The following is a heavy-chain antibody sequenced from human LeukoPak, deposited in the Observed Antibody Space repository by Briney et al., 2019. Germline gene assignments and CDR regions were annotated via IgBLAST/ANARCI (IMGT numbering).Heavy chain of an antibody. V-gene: IGHV1-2*02. D-gene: IGHD2-8*01. J-gene: IGHJ6*03. CDR2: INPSSGGT. CDR1: GYTFTDYY. CDR3: ARGSGIHLLIYFYFYMDV. Sequence: ASVKVSCKASGYTFTDYYMHWVRQAPGQGLEWMGWINPSSGGTNYAQKFQGRVTMTRDTSISTAYMELSRLRSDDTAVYYCARGSGIHLLIYFYFYMDVWGKGSTVTVSS.